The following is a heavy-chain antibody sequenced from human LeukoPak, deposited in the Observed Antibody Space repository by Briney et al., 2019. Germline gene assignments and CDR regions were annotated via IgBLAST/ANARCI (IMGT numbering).Heavy chain of an antibody. J-gene: IGHJ4*02. CDR1: GGSISTDT. CDR2: IHTSGST. Sequence: KPSETLSLTSTVSGGSISTDTCTWSWQPAGKGLEWIGQIHTSGSTNYNPPLKSRVSMSIDTTEDQVSLTIRSVTAAHTAFYYCARSHMISGWIFHEWVQGTLVTVSS. V-gene: IGHV4-4*07. D-gene: IGHD6-19*01. CDR3: ARSHMISGWIFHE.